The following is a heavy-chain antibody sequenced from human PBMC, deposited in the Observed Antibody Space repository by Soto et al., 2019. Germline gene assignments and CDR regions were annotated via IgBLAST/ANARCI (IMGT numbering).Heavy chain of an antibody. CDR2: IYYSGST. Sequence: QVQLQESGPGLVKPSQTLSLTCTVSGGSISSGGYYWSWIRQHPGKGLEWIGYIYYSGSTYYNPSLKIRVTIPVDTSKNQFSLKLSPVTAADTAVYYCARDGDSGGMDVWGQGTTVTVSS. J-gene: IGHJ6*02. V-gene: IGHV4-31*03. CDR3: ARDGDSGGMDV. D-gene: IGHD3-10*01. CDR1: GGSISSGGYY.